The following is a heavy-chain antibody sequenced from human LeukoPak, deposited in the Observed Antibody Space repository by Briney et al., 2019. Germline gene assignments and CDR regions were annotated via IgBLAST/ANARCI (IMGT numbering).Heavy chain of an antibody. Sequence: PGGSLRLSCAASGFTFSDYYMSWIRQAPGKGLEWVSYISSSGNTIYYADSVKGRFTISRDNSKNTLYLQMNSLRAEDTAVYYCAKLRAYYYDSSGYFRLFDYWGQGTLVTVSS. V-gene: IGHV3-11*01. CDR3: AKLRAYYYDSSGYFRLFDY. CDR1: GFTFSDYY. J-gene: IGHJ4*02. CDR2: ISSSGNTI. D-gene: IGHD3-22*01.